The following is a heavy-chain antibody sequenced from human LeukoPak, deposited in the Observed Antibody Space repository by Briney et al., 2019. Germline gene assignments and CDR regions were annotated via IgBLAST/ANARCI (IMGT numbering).Heavy chain of an antibody. CDR2: ISYDGSNK. D-gene: IGHD6-13*01. J-gene: IGHJ5*02. V-gene: IGHV3-30-3*01. Sequence: GGSLGLSCAASGFTFSSYAMHWVRQAPGKGLEWVAVISYDGSNKYYADSVKGRFTTSRDNSKNTLYLQMNSLRAEDTAVYYCARGAAAAHAGWFDPWGQGTLVTVSS. CDR1: GFTFSSYA. CDR3: ARGAAAAHAGWFDP.